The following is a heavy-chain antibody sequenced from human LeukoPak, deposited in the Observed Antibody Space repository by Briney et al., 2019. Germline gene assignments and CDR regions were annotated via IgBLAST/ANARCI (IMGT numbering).Heavy chain of an antibody. Sequence: ASVKVSCKASGYTFTGYYMHWVRQAPGQGLEWMGGIIPIFGTANYAQKFQGRVTITADKSTSTAYMELRSLRSDDTAVYYCARNRVVVAALRSNYYYYMDVWGKGTTVTVSS. V-gene: IGHV1-69*06. J-gene: IGHJ6*03. CDR1: GYTFTGYY. CDR3: ARNRVVVAALRSNYYYYMDV. CDR2: IIPIFGTA. D-gene: IGHD2-15*01.